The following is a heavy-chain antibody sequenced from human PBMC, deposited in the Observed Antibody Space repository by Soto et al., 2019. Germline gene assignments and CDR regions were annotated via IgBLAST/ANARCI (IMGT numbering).Heavy chain of an antibody. J-gene: IGHJ6*02. CDR2: IYPGDSDT. CDR3: ARFEYSGSYYAYYYGMDV. Sequence: GESLKISCKGSGYSFTSYWIFFFLHIPLPFLYFLGIIYPGDSDTRYSPSFPGQFPLSADQSISTAYLQWSSLKASDTAMYYCARFEYSGSYYAYYYGMDVWGQGTTVTVSS. CDR1: GYSFTSYW. V-gene: IGHV5-51*01. D-gene: IGHD1-26*01.